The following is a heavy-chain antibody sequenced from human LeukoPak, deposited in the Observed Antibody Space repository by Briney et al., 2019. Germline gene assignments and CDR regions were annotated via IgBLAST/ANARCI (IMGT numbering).Heavy chain of an antibody. CDR2: ITSGNSTI. V-gene: IGHV3-48*01. CDR3: TRGGGSNYGSDFWYFDL. CDR1: GFAFSRCG. D-gene: IGHD5-18*01. J-gene: IGHJ2*01. Sequence: GGSLRLSCIASGFAFSRCGMNWVRQAPGKGLEWLSYITSGNSTIKYADSVKGRFTISRDNAKNSLYLQMNSLRADDTAMYYCTRGGGSNYGSDFWYFDLWGRGALVTVSS.